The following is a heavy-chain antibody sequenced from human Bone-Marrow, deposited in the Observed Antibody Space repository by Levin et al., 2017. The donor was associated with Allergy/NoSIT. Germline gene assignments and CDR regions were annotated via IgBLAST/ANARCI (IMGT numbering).Heavy chain of an antibody. CDR2: LYSGAST. V-gene: IGHV4-59*01. CDR1: GGSIDTYY. Sequence: SETLSLTCTVSGGSIDTYYWYWIRQPPGKGLECIGYLYSGASTSYTPSLKSRVTISADRPNSQPSLRLRAVTAADTAIYYCASGLGAMGMHYWGQGTLVTVSS. J-gene: IGHJ4*02. CDR3: ASGLGAMGMHY. D-gene: IGHD3-10*01.